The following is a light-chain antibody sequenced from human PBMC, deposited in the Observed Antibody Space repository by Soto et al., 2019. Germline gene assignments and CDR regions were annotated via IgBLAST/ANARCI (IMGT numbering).Light chain of an antibody. CDR2: DAS. V-gene: IGKV3-11*01. CDR1: QSVGNY. Sequence: EIMLTQSPATLSLSPGERATLSCRASQSVGNYLGWYQQKPGQAPRLLIYDASKRAFDIPDRFSGSGSGTDFTLNIISLEPEDFAFYYCPQRSNWPRTFGQGTKV. CDR3: PQRSNWPRT. J-gene: IGKJ1*01.